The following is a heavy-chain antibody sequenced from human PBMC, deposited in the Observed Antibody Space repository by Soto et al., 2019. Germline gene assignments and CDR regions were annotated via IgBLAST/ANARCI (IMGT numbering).Heavy chain of an antibody. CDR3: ARARQRVVPAAIYYYYGMDV. CDR1: GGTFSSYA. V-gene: IGHV1-69*01. J-gene: IGHJ6*02. D-gene: IGHD2-2*01. CDR2: IIPIFGTA. Sequence: QVQLVQSGAEVKKPGSSVKVSCKASGGTFSSYAISWVRQAPGQGLEWMGGIIPIFGTANYAQKFQGRVTITADESTSTAYMERSSRRSEDTAVYYCARARQRVVPAAIYYYYGMDVWGQGTTVTVSS.